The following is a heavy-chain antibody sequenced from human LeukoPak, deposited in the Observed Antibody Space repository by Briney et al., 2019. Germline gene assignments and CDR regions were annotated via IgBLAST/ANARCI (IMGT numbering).Heavy chain of an antibody. CDR2: ISGSGSNT. Sequence: PGGSLRLSCAASGFSSSSYAMTWVRQAPGKGLEWVSVISGSGSNTYYADSVKGRFTISRDNSNSTLFLQMNSLRAEDTAVYYCAKDYSNPYTMDVWGQGTTVTVSS. D-gene: IGHD3-10*01. CDR3: AKDYSNPYTMDV. CDR1: GFSSSSYA. J-gene: IGHJ6*02. V-gene: IGHV3-23*01.